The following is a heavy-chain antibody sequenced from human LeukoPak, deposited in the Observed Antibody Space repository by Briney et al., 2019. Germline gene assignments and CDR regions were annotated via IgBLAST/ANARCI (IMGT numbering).Heavy chain of an antibody. J-gene: IGHJ4*02. CDR3: ASWVSYGDYDY. V-gene: IGHV1-18*01. CDR1: GYTFTSYG. Sequence: GASVKLSCKASGYTFTSYGISWVRQAPGQGLEWMGWISAYNGNTNYAQKLQGRVTMTTDTSTSTAYMELRSLRSDDTAVYYCASWVSYGDYDYWGQGTPVTVSS. CDR2: ISAYNGNT. D-gene: IGHD4-17*01.